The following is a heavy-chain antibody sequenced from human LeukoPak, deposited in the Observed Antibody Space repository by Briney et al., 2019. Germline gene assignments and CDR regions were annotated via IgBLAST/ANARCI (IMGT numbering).Heavy chain of an antibody. J-gene: IGHJ4*02. CDR3: ARDREYGSGSYYIDY. V-gene: IGHV1-46*01. CDR1: GYTFTSYY. CDR2: INPSGGST. D-gene: IGHD3-10*01. Sequence: ASVKVSCKASGYTFTSYYMHWVRQAPGQGLEWMGIINPSGGSTSYARKFQGRVTMTRDTSTSTVYMELSSLRSEDTAVYYCARDREYGSGSYYIDYWGQGTLVTVSS.